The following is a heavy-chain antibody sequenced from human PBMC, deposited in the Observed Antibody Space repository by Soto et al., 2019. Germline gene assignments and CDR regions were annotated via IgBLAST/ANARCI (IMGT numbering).Heavy chain of an antibody. J-gene: IGHJ3*02. CDR3: APHVSCSGGSCQYDAFAI. CDR2: ITTAGGT. V-gene: IGHV3-23*01. D-gene: IGHD2-15*01. CDR1: GFTVSSHI. Sequence: EVQVLDSGGGLVQPGGSLRLSCEGSGFTVSSHIMTWIRQAPGKGPEWVGTITTAGGTYYADSVKGRFAMSRDTSENTLYLQMNSLGAEDTAAYYCAPHVSCSGGSCQYDAFAIRGQGTMVTVSS.